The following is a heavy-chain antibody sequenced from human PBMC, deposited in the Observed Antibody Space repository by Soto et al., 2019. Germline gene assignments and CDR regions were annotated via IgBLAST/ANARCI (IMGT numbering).Heavy chain of an antibody. Sequence: SQTLSRTCALSGDSVSSNSAAWNWIRQSPSRGLEWLGRTYYRSKWYNDYAVSVKSRITINPDTSKNQFSLQLNSVTPEDTAVYYFARGSYSESYYGIYCWGRGTAVTVSS. D-gene: IGHD6-13*01. CDR1: GDSVSSNSAA. V-gene: IGHV6-1*01. J-gene: IGHJ6*02. CDR2: TYYRSKWYN. CDR3: ARGSYSESYYGIYC.